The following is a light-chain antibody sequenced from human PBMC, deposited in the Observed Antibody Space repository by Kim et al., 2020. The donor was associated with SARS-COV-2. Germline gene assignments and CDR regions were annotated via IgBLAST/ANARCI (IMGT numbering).Light chain of an antibody. CDR1: QGISNY. Sequence: ASVGHEVTITCRASQGISNYLAWYQQKPGKAPKLLIYATSTLQSGFPSRFRGSRSGTDFTLIITRLQPEDVATYYCQKYDSAPWTFGQGTKVDIK. J-gene: IGKJ1*01. CDR3: QKYDSAPWT. CDR2: ATS. V-gene: IGKV1-27*01.